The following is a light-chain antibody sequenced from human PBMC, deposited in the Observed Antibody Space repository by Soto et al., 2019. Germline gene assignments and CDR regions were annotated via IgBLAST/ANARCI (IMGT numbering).Light chain of an antibody. CDR3: QQYNNWPWT. V-gene: IGKV3D-15*01. CDR2: GAS. J-gene: IGKJ1*01. Sequence: EIVMTQSPATLSVSPGERATLSCRASQSVSSNLAWYQQKPGQAPRLLIYGASIRATGIPDRFSGSGSGTDFTLTISSLQSEDFAVYYCQQYNNWPWTFGQGTKVDIK. CDR1: QSVSSN.